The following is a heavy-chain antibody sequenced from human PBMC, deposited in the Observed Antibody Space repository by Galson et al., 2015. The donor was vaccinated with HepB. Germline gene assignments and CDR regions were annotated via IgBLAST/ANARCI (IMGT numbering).Heavy chain of an antibody. CDR2: IIPIFGTA. Sequence: SVKVSCKASGGTFSSYAISWVRQAPGQGLEWMGGIIPIFGTANYAQKFQGRVTTTADESTSTAYMELSSLRSEDTAVYYCARGGIAAAGTIDYWGQGTLVTVSS. J-gene: IGHJ4*02. V-gene: IGHV1-69*13. CDR3: ARGGIAAAGTIDY. D-gene: IGHD6-13*01. CDR1: GGTFSSYA.